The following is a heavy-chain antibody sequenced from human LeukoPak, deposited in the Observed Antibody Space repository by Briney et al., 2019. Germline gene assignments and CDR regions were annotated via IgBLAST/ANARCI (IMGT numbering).Heavy chain of an antibody. CDR1: GFTVSPYW. J-gene: IGHJ3*02. V-gene: IGHV3-74*01. Sequence: PGGSLRLSCAASGFTVSPYWMHWVRQAPGKGLVWVSRINADGRSASYSDSVKGRFTISRDNAKNTLYLQMNSLRAEDTAVYYCARGGIAGTPRGAFDIWGQGTMVAVS. CDR3: ARGGIAGTPRGAFDI. D-gene: IGHD1-7*01. CDR2: INADGRSA.